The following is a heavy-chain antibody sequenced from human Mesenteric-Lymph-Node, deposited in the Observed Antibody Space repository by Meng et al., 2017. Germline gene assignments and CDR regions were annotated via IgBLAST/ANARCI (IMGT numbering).Heavy chain of an antibody. CDR1: GFTFSSFW. V-gene: IGHV3-7*01. D-gene: IGHD6-13*01. CDR2: IKEDGSDK. J-gene: IGHJ5*02. CDR3: ARESIVKIEAAGEFDP. Sequence: GESLKISCVASGFTFSSFWMNWIRQTPGKGLEWVANIKEDGSDKYYVDSVKGRFSISRDNAKNSLFLQMNSLRAEDTAVYYCARESIVKIEAAGEFDPWGQGTLVTVSS.